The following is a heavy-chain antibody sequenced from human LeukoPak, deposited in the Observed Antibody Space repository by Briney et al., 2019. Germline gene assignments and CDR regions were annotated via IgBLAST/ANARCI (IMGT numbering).Heavy chain of an antibody. CDR1: GYTFTGYY. CDR2: INPNSGGT. CDR3: ARQDITIFGVVIIPTFFDY. V-gene: IGHV1-2*02. D-gene: IGHD3-3*01. J-gene: IGHJ4*02. Sequence: ASVKVSCKASGYTFTGYYMHWVRQAPGQGLEWMGWINPNSGGTNYAQKFQGRVTMTRDTSISTAYMELSRLRSDDTAVYYCARQDITIFGVVIIPTFFDYWGQGTLVTVSS.